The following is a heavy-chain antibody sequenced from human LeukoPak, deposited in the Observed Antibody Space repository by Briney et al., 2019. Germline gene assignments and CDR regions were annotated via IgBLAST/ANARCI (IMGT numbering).Heavy chain of an antibody. J-gene: IGHJ4*02. D-gene: IGHD4-23*01. CDR2: ISSSGSTI. CDR1: GFTFSSYE. CDR3: ARAKGNGFDY. V-gene: IGHV3-48*03. Sequence: GGSLRLSCAASGFTFSSYEMNWVRQAPGRGVGWVSCISSSGSTIYYADSVKGRSTTSTHNAKTSLYPHMNSLGAEDTAVYYCARAKGNGFDYSGQGTLVTVSS.